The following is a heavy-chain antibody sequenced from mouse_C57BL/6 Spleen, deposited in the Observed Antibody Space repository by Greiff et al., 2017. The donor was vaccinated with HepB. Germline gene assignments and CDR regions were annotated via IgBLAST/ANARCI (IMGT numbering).Heavy chain of an antibody. CDR3: ARPFYYGSSDFDY. Sequence: QVQLKESGAELVKPGASVKISCKASGYAFSSYWMNWVKQRPGKGLEWIGQIYPGDGDTNYNGKFKGKATLTADKSSSTAYMQLSSLTSEDSAVYFCARPFYYGSSDFDYWGQGTTLTVSS. J-gene: IGHJ2*01. V-gene: IGHV1-80*01. CDR1: GYAFSSYW. CDR2: IYPGDGDT. D-gene: IGHD1-1*01.